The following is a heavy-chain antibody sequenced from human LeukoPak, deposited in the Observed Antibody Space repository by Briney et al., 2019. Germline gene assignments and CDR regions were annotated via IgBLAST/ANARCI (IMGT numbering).Heavy chain of an antibody. CDR3: ARGRIGYYLDY. J-gene: IGHJ4*02. CDR1: GYTFTGYY. Sequence: GASVKVSCKASGYTFTGYYMHWLRQAPGQGLEWMGWINPNSGGTNYAEKFQGRVTMTSDTSISTAYMELTRLRSDDTAVYYCARGRIGYYLDYWGQGTLVTVSS. D-gene: IGHD3-22*01. CDR2: INPNSGGT. V-gene: IGHV1-2*02.